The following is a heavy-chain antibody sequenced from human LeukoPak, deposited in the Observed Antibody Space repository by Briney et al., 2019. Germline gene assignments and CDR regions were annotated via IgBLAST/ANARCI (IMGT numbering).Heavy chain of an antibody. CDR2: IHPGDSDT. J-gene: IGHJ4*02. D-gene: IGHD4-23*01. CDR3: ARQITVVAPSDY. Sequence: VESLKISCQGSEYRFTSFWIAWVRQMPGKGLEWMGIIHPGDSDTRYSPSFQGQVTISADKSISTAYLQWSSLKASDTAMYYCARQITVVAPSDYWGQGTLVTVSS. CDR1: EYRFTSFW. V-gene: IGHV5-51*01.